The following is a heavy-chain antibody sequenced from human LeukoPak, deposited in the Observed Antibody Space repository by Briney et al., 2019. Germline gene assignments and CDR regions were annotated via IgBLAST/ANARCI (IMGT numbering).Heavy chain of an antibody. CDR3: ASITMISL. J-gene: IGHJ4*02. Sequence: SETLSLTCAVYGGSFGDYYWSWIRQPPGKGLEWIGEINHSGSTNYNPSLKSRVTISVDTSKNQFSLKLSSVTAADTAVYYCASITMISLWGQGTLVTVSS. D-gene: IGHD3-22*01. CDR1: GGSFGDYY. CDR2: INHSGST. V-gene: IGHV4-34*01.